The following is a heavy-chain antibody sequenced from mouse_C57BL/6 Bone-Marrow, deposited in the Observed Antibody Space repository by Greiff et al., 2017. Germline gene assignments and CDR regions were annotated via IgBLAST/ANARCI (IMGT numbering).Heavy chain of an antibody. J-gene: IGHJ2*01. CDR3: ARSRGNYPFDY. Sequence: VQLQESGPELVKPGASVKISCKASGYAFSSSWMNWVKQRPGKGLEWIGRIYPGDGDTNYNGKFKGEATLTADKSSSTAYMQLSSLTSEDSAVYICARSRGNYPFDYWGQGTTLTVSS. V-gene: IGHV1-82*01. CDR2: IYPGDGDT. D-gene: IGHD2-1*01. CDR1: GYAFSSSW.